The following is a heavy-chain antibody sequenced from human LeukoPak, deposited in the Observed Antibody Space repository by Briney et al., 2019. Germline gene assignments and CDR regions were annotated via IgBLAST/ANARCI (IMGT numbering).Heavy chain of an antibody. D-gene: IGHD6-13*01. CDR3: ARGPPAGSGSSWHEY. J-gene: IGHJ4*02. Sequence: ASVKVSCKASGYTFTSYDINWVRQATGQGLEWMGWMNPNSGNTGYAQKFQGRVTITRNTSTSTAYMELNSLRSEDTALYYCARGPPAGSGSSWHEYWGQGTLVTVSS. CDR2: MNPNSGNT. CDR1: GYTFTSYD. V-gene: IGHV1-8*01.